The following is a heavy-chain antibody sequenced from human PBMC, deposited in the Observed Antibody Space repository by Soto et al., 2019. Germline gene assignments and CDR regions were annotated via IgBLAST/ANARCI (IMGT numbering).Heavy chain of an antibody. CDR3: AKDPTLPEYYDNARAHDAFDI. Sequence: PGGSLRLSCAASGFTFSSYGMHWVRQAPGKGLEWVAVIWYDGSNKYYADSVKGRFTISRDNSKNTLYLQMNSLRAEDTAVYYCAKDPTLPEYYDNARAHDAFDIWGQGTMVTVSS. CDR1: GFTFSSYG. V-gene: IGHV3-33*06. CDR2: IWYDGSNK. D-gene: IGHD3-22*01. J-gene: IGHJ3*02.